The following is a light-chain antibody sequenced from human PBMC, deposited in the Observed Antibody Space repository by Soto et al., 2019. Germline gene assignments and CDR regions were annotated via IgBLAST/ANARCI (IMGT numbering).Light chain of an antibody. CDR3: QQYHRWPPLT. CDR1: QGVGID. J-gene: IGKJ4*01. CDR2: GGS. V-gene: IGKV3-15*01. Sequence: EIVMTQSPGTLSVSPGERATLSCRASQGVGIDLAWYQQKPGQAPRLLIYGGSTRATGTPARFSGSGSGTEFTLTINSLQPEDLAVYYCQQYHRWPPLTFGGGTNVEIK.